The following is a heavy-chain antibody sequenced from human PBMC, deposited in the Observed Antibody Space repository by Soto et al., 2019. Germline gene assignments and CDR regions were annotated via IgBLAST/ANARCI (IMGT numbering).Heavy chain of an antibody. Sequence: PGGSLRLSCAASGFTFSSYAMHWVRQAPGKGLEWVAVISYDGSNKYYADSVKGRFTISRDNSKNTLYLQMNSLRAEDTAVYYCAGDFCRGKRPYYDFWSGYHNYYYYGMDVWGQGTTVTVSS. CDR3: AGDFCRGKRPYYDFWSGYHNYYYYGMDV. CDR2: ISYDGSNK. CDR1: GFTFSSYA. V-gene: IGHV3-30-3*01. D-gene: IGHD3-3*01. J-gene: IGHJ6*02.